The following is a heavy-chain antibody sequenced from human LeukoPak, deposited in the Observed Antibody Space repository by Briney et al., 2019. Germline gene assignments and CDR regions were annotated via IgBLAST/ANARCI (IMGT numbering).Heavy chain of an antibody. V-gene: IGHV3-30*18. CDR1: GFTFSSYG. CDR2: ISYDGSNK. J-gene: IGHJ4*02. Sequence: GRSLRLSCAASGFTFSSYGMHCVRQAPGKGLEWVAVISYDGSNKYYADSVKGRFTISRDNSKNTLYLQMNSLRAEDTAVYYCAKDADYYDSSGYFDYWGQGTLVTVSS. D-gene: IGHD3-22*01. CDR3: AKDADYYDSSGYFDY.